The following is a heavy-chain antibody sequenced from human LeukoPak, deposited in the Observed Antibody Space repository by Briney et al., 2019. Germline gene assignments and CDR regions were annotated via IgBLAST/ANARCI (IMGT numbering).Heavy chain of an antibody. V-gene: IGHV4-59*08. J-gene: IGHJ4*02. Sequence: PSETLSLTCTVSGASISSYYWSWIRQPPGKGLEWIGYISYSGSTNYNPSLKSRVTISADTSKNQVSLLLSSVPTADAAVYYCARHPELYFFDYWGQGTLVTVSS. CDR3: ARHPELYFFDY. D-gene: IGHD3-10*01. CDR2: ISYSGST. CDR1: GASISSYY.